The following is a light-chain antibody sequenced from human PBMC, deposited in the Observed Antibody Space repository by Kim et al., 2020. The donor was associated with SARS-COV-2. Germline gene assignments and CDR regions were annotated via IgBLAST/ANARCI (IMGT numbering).Light chain of an antibody. J-gene: IGLJ1*01. Sequence: QSITISCTGTSGDIGGYNFVSWYQHHPGKAPKFIIYDVSYRPSGVSDRFSGSKSGNTASLTISGLQAEDEADYYCASYTTGNTLYVFGTGTKVTVL. CDR1: SGDIGGYNF. V-gene: IGLV2-14*03. CDR2: DVS. CDR3: ASYTTGNTLYV.